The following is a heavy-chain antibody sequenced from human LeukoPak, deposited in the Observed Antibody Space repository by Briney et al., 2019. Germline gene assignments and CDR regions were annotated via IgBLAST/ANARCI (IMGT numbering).Heavy chain of an antibody. Sequence: PSETLSLTCAVSGASISDFWWSWIRQPPGKGLEWIGYIHYTGSTMYNPSLKSRVTISVDTSKNHFSLELTSVTAADTAVYYCARTGTNGGYWGQGTLVTVSS. CDR3: ARTGTNGGY. D-gene: IGHD1-7*01. CDR1: GASISDFW. V-gene: IGHV4-59*01. J-gene: IGHJ4*02. CDR2: IHYTGST.